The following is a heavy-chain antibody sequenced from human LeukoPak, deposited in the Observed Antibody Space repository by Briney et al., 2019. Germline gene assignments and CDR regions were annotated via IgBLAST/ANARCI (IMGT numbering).Heavy chain of an antibody. CDR3: AKANWGYGSGSRYYMDV. D-gene: IGHD3-10*01. V-gene: IGHV3-21*04. CDR1: GFSLSAYN. J-gene: IGHJ6*03. CDR2: ISSSSSYI. Sequence: GGSLRLSCAASGFSLSAYNMNWVRQAPGKGLEWVSSISSSSSYIYYADSVKGRFTISRDNAKNSLYLQMNSLRAEDTALYYCAKANWGYGSGSRYYMDVWGKGTTVTISS.